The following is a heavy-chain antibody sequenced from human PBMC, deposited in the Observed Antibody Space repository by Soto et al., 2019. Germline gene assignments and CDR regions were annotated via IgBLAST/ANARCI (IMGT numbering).Heavy chain of an antibody. CDR2: INAGNGNT. J-gene: IGHJ6*02. V-gene: IGHV1-3*01. D-gene: IGHD2-2*01. Sequence: ASVKVSCKASGYTFTSYAMHWVRQAPGQRLEWMGWINAGNGNTKYSQKFQGRVTITRDTSASTAYMELSSLRSEDTAVYYCARDGGYCSSTSCHDYYYYYYYGMDVWGQGTTVTVSS. CDR3: ARDGGYCSSTSCHDYYYYYYYGMDV. CDR1: GYTFTSYA.